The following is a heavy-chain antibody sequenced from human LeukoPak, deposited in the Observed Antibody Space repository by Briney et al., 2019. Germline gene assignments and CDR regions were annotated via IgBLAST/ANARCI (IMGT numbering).Heavy chain of an antibody. J-gene: IGHJ6*02. V-gene: IGHV3-30*18. D-gene: IGHD2-15*01. CDR1: GFTFSSYG. Sequence: PGGSLRLSCAASGFTFSSYGMHWVRQAPGKGLEWVAVISYDGSNKYYADSVKGRFTISRDNSKNTLYLQMNSLRAEDTAVYYCAKAATVYYYYGMDVWGQGTTVTVSS. CDR2: ISYDGSNK. CDR3: AKAATVYYYYGMDV.